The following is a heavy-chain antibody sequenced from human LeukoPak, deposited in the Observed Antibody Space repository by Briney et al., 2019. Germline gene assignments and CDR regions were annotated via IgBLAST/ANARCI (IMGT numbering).Heavy chain of an antibody. J-gene: IGHJ5*02. D-gene: IGHD2-21*01. CDR2: ISGSGGST. Sequence: GGSLRLSCAASGFTFSSYAMSWVRQAPGKGLEWVPAISGSGGSTYYADSVKGRFTISRDNSKNTLYLQMNSLRAEDTAVYYCAKDVVVVIAIRGWFDPWGQGTLVTVSS. CDR1: GFTFSSYA. CDR3: AKDVVVVIAIRGWFDP. V-gene: IGHV3-23*01.